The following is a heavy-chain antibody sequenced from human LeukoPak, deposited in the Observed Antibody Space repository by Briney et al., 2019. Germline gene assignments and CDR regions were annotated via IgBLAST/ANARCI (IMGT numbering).Heavy chain of an antibody. Sequence: GESLKISFKGSGYSFTSYWISWVRQMPGKGLEWMGRIDPSDSYTNYSPSFQGHVTISADKSISTAYLQWSSLKASDTAMYYCASQGGAGGPFDYWGQGTLVTVSS. V-gene: IGHV5-10-1*01. D-gene: IGHD3-16*01. CDR3: ASQGGAGGPFDY. CDR2: IDPSDSYT. CDR1: GYSFTSYW. J-gene: IGHJ4*02.